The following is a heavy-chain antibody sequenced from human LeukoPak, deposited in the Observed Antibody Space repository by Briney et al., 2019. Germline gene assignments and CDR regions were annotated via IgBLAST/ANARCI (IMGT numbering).Heavy chain of an antibody. V-gene: IGHV3-23*01. Sequence: GSLRLSCAASGFTFSSYAMTWVRQGPGKGLEWVSTIDTRGATFYADSVKGRLTISRDNSKNTLYLQMNSLRDEDTALYYCAKKATVITPGNYFDYWGQGTLVPVSS. CDR2: IDTRGAT. CDR1: GFTFSSYA. CDR3: AKKATVITPGNYFDY. D-gene: IGHD4-23*01. J-gene: IGHJ4*02.